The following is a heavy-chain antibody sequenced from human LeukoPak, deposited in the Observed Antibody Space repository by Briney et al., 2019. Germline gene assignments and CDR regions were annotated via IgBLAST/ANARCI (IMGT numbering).Heavy chain of an antibody. CDR2: IKQDGSEK. CDR3: AREVGSIAARPSDY. D-gene: IGHD6-6*01. CDR1: GFTFSSYW. Sequence: GGSLRLSCAASGFTFSSYWMSWVRQAPGKGLEWVANIKQDGSEKYYVDSVKGRFTISRDNAKNSLYLQMNSLRAEDTAVYYCAREVGSIAARPSDYWGQGTLVTVSS. J-gene: IGHJ4*02. V-gene: IGHV3-7*01.